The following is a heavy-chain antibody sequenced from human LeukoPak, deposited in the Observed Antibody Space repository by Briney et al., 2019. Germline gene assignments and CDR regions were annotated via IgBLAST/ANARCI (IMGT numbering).Heavy chain of an antibody. CDR1: GGSISSSSYY. CDR2: IYYSGNT. J-gene: IGHJ4*02. D-gene: IGHD6-19*01. Sequence: SETLSLTCTVSGGSISSSSYYWGWIRQPPGKGLEWIGSIYYSGNTFYNPSLKSRVTISVDTSKNQFSLRLSSVTAADTAVYYCARVVKQWLAYFDYWGQGTLVTVSS. V-gene: IGHV4-39*07. CDR3: ARVVKQWLAYFDY.